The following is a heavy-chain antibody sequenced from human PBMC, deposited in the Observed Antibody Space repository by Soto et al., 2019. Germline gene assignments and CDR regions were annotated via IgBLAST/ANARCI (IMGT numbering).Heavy chain of an antibody. V-gene: IGHV4-31*03. CDR1: GGSITSSGYY. Sequence: QVQLQESGPGLLKPSQTLSLTCTVSGGSITSSGYYWSWIRQHPGEGLEWIGFTSNSGSTSYNPSLKSRVTISVDTSSNQFSLYLKSVTAADTAVYYCARGGGSTKVDYWGQGPLVTVSP. J-gene: IGHJ4*02. CDR3: ARGGGSTKVDY. CDR2: TSNSGST. D-gene: IGHD2-2*01.